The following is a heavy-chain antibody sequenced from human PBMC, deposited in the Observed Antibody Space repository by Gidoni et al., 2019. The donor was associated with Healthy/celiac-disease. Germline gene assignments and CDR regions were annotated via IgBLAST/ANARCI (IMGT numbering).Heavy chain of an antibody. V-gene: IGHV3-64*01. CDR1: GFTFSSYA. J-gene: IGHJ4*02. CDR2: ISSNGGST. D-gene: IGHD1-26*01. CDR3: ARDGHGQELDY. Sequence: EVQLVESGGGLVQPGGSLRLSCAAPGFTFSSYAMHWVRQAPGKGLEYVSAISSNGGSTYYANSVKGRFTISRDNSKNTLYLQMGSLRAEDMAVYYCARDGHGQELDYWGQGTLVTVSS.